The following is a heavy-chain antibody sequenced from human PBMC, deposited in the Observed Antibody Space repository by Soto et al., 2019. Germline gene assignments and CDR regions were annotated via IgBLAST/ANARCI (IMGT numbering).Heavy chain of an antibody. V-gene: IGHV4-31*03. CDR1: GGSITSGGFY. CDR2: IFHSGST. D-gene: IGHD6-13*01. CDR3: VRGGIAGNWFDP. J-gene: IGHJ5*02. Sequence: QVQLQESGPGLVKPSQTLSLTCSVSGGSITSGGFYWSGIRQHPEKGLEWIAYIFHSGSTDFNPSLKGRIIISADTSKNQFSLKLTSVTAADTAVYYCVRGGIAGNWFDPWGQGTLVTVSS.